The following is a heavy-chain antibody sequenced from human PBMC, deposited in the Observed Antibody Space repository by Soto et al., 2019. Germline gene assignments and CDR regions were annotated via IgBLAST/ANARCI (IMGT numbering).Heavy chain of an antibody. Sequence: QVQLQESGPGLVKPSGTLSLTCAVSGGSISSSNWWSWVRQPPGKGLEWIGEIYDSGSTNYNPSLKSRVTISVDKSKNQFSLPLSSVPAADTAVYYCARDPGDGDYEGYYYYGMDVWGQGTTVTVSS. V-gene: IGHV4-4*02. CDR2: IYDSGST. CDR1: GGSISSSNW. J-gene: IGHJ6*02. CDR3: ARDPGDGDYEGYYYYGMDV. D-gene: IGHD4-17*01.